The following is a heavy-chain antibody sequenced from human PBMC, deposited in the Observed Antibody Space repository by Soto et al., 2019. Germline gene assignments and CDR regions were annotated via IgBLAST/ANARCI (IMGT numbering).Heavy chain of an antibody. V-gene: IGHV4-31*03. CDR3: ARARPPTMIVVGAAFDI. J-gene: IGHJ3*02. CDR1: GGSISSGGYY. Sequence: QVQLQESGPGLVKPSQTLSLTCTVSGGSISSGGYYWSWIRQHPGKGLEWIGYIYYSGSTYYNPSLKSRVTISVDTSKNQFSLKLSSVTAADTAVYYCARARPPTMIVVGAAFDIWGQGTMVTVSS. CDR2: IYYSGST. D-gene: IGHD3-22*01.